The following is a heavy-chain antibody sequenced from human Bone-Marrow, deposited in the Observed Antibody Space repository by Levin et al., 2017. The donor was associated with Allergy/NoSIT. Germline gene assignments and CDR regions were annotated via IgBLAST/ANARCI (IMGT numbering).Heavy chain of an antibody. CDR2: IYYSGST. J-gene: IGHJ5*02. CDR1: GGSISSSSYY. Sequence: RPSETLSLTCTVSGGSISSSSYYWGWIRQPPGKGLEWIGSIYYSGSTYYNPSLKSRVTISVDTSKNQFSLKLSSVTAADTAVYYCATSIAWEEWGNWFDPWGQGTLVTVSS. V-gene: IGHV4-39*01. CDR3: ATSIAWEEWGNWFDP. D-gene: IGHD6-13*01.